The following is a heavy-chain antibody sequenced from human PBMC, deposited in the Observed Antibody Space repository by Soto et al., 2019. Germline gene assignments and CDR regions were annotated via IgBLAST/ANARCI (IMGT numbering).Heavy chain of an antibody. CDR1: GGTFSSYA. CDR3: ARGNSGWYGEFDY. CDR2: IIPIFGTA. V-gene: IGHV1-69*13. J-gene: IGHJ4*02. Sequence: ASVKVSCKASGGTFSSYAISWVRQAPGQGLEWMGGIIPIFGTANYAQKFQGRVTITADESTSTAYMELSSLRSEDTAVYYCARGNSGWYGEFDYWGQGTLVTVSS. D-gene: IGHD6-19*01.